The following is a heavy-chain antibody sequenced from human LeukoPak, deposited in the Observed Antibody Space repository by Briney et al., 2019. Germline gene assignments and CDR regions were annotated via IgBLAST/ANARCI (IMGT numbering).Heavy chain of an antibody. V-gene: IGHV1-18*01. D-gene: IGHD4-17*01. J-gene: IGHJ4*02. CDR2: ITTYNGNT. Sequence: GASVKVSCKASGYTFTSYPISWVRQAPGQGLEWMGWITTYNGNTNYAQKLQGRVTMTTDTSTSTAYMDLRGLRSDDTAVYCCARGYDYGDYVGDFDYWGQGTLVTVSS. CDR1: GYTFTSYP. CDR3: ARGYDYGDYVGDFDY.